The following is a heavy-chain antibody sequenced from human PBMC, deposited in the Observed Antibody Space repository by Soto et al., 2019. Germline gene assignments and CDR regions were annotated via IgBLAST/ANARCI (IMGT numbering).Heavy chain of an antibody. CDR1: GFTFSHYG. Sequence: SGGSLRLSCAAPGFTFSHYGMHWVRQVPGKGLEWVAHILHDGSNEYYADSVKGRFTISRDNSKNTLYLQMNSLTGDDTAVYYCAKSRDGYSFYFYYGMDVWGQGTTVTVSS. J-gene: IGHJ6*02. CDR2: ILHDGSNE. CDR3: AKSRDGYSFYFYYGMDV. D-gene: IGHD4-4*01. V-gene: IGHV3-30*18.